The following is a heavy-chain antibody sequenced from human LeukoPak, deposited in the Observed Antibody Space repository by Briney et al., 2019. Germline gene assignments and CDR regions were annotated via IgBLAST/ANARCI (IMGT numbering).Heavy chain of an antibody. V-gene: IGHV3-23*01. CDR2: ISVSGDWT. J-gene: IGHJ4*02. CDR1: GFTFSSYY. Sequence: PGGSLRLSCEASGFTFSSYYMIWVRQAPGKGLKWVSVISVSGDWTYYADSVKGRFTISRDNSKNTLYLQMNSLRAEDTAVYYCANYRQSITAAGNSREFADYWGQGTLVTVSS. CDR3: ANYRQSITAAGNSREFADY. D-gene: IGHD6-13*01.